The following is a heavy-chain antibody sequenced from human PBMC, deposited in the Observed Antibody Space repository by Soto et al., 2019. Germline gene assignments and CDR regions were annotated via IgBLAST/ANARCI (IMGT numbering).Heavy chain of an antibody. J-gene: IGHJ4*02. CDR1: GFTLNMYA. CDR3: ARTIPGYFWAGAY. Sequence: VQLSESGGGLAQPGGSLRLSCAASGFTLNMYAMSWVRQAPGKGLAWVSGIGGSGANTFYADFVKGRFTIVRDNSKNTLYLQMYSLRAADTAIYYCARTIPGYFWAGAYGGQGTLVTVSS. V-gene: IGHV3-23*01. D-gene: IGHD1-1*01. CDR2: IGGSGANT.